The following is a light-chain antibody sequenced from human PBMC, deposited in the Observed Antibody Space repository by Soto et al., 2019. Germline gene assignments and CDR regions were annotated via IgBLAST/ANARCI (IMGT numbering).Light chain of an antibody. J-gene: IGKJ2*01. CDR1: QSVSSSY. CDR2: GAS. V-gene: IGKV3-20*01. CDR3: QQYASSPLFT. Sequence: EIVLTQSPGTLSLSPGERATLSCRASQSVSSSYLAWYQQKPGQAPRLLIYGASSRATGIPDRFSGSGSGTDLTLTISRLEPEDFAVYYCQQYASSPLFTFGQGTKLEIK.